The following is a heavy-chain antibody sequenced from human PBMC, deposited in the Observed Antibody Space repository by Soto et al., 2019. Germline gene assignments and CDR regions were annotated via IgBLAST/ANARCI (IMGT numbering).Heavy chain of an antibody. CDR2: TVYSGRP. CDR3: ARHDFYHRTFDI. D-gene: IGHD3-3*01. V-gene: IGHV4-61*08. Sequence: SETLSLTCRVSGGSVGSDDYYWSWIRQPPGKGLEWIGYTVYSGRPIYNPSLQSLQSRVAISVDTSRNQFSLRLTSVTAADTALYYCARHDFYHRTFDIWGQGTLVTVSS. CDR1: GGSVGSDDYY. J-gene: IGHJ3*02.